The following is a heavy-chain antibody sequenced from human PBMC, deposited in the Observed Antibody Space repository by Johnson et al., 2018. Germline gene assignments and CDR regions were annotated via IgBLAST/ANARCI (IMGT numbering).Heavy chain of an antibody. Sequence: VQLVESGAEVKKPGASVKLSCKTSGYAFTGYFIFWVRQAPGQGLAWMGIINPSGCSTTYPPKFQGRLTMTRDRSTRKVYMEVSSLRSEDTGVYKCVRDSSEGDYWGQGTLVTVSS. V-gene: IGHV1-46*01. CDR1: GYAFTGYF. J-gene: IGHJ4*02. CDR3: VRDSSEGDY. CDR2: INPSGCST.